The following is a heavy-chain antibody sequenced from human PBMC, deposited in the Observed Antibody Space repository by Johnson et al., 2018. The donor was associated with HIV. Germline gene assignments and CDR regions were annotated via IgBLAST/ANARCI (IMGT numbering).Heavy chain of an antibody. D-gene: IGHD2-21*02. CDR3: ARPHIVVVTAGYAFDI. CDR2: ISYDGNNK. Sequence: QVQLVESGGGLVQPGRYLRLSCAASGFTFDDYAMHWVRQAPGKGLEWVAIISYDGNNKYYADSVKGRFTISRDNSKNTLYLQMNSLRAEDTAVYYCARPHIVVVTAGYAFDIWGQGTMVIVSS. CDR1: GFTFDDYA. J-gene: IGHJ3*02. V-gene: IGHV3-30-3*01.